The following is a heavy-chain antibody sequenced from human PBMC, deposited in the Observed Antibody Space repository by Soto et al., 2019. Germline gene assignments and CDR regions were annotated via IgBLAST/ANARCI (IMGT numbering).Heavy chain of an antibody. CDR3: ARAPGRYCSGGSRYPSYYYYMDV. Sequence: GGSLRLSCAASGFTFSSYWMHWVRQAPGKGLVWVSRINSDGSSTSYADSVKGRFTISRDNAKNTLYLQMNSLRAEDTAVYYCARAPGRYCSGGSRYPSYYYYMDVWGKGTTVTVSS. V-gene: IGHV3-74*01. J-gene: IGHJ6*03. CDR2: INSDGSST. CDR1: GFTFSSYW. D-gene: IGHD2-15*01.